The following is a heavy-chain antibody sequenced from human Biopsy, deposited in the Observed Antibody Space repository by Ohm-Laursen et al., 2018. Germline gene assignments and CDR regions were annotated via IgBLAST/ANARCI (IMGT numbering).Heavy chain of an antibody. CDR3: AGDRGGARYSMDV. CDR2: IRRNSAII. CDR1: GFTFDDYG. D-gene: IGHD2-2*02. J-gene: IGHJ6*02. V-gene: IGHV3-9*01. Sequence: SLRLSCAASGFTFDDYGMHWVRQPPGKGLEWVSGIRRNSAIIDYADSVRGRFTISRDNARRFLFLQMNNLKSEDTAFYYCAGDRGGARYSMDVWGRGTTVTVSS.